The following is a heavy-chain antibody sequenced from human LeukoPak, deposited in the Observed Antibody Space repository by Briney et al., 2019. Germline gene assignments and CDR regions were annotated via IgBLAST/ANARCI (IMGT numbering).Heavy chain of an antibody. Sequence: ASVKVSCKASGYTFTGYYMHWVRQAPGQGLEWMGWIYPNSGGTTYAQKFQGRVTMTRDTSISTVYMELSRLKSDDTAVYFCARDTSGNNFEYWGQGTLVSVSS. CDR3: ARDTSGNNFEY. V-gene: IGHV1-2*02. J-gene: IGHJ4*02. CDR2: IYPNSGGT. CDR1: GYTFTGYY. D-gene: IGHD1/OR15-1a*01.